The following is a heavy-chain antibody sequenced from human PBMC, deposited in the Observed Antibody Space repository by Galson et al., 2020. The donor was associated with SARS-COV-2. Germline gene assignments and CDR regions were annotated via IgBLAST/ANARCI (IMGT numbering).Heavy chain of an antibody. V-gene: IGHV3-23*01. D-gene: IGHD2-15*01. CDR3: AKWYSEGLAPYFDS. CDR2: ISESGGGT. Sequence: GGSLRLSCVASGFSFKKYAMSWVRQAPGKGLEWVSGISESGGGTYYADSVKGRFTISRDNYQNTVFLQMSSLRVEDTAVYYCAKWYSEGLAPYFDSWGQGTLVTVSS. J-gene: IGHJ4*02. CDR1: GFSFKKYA.